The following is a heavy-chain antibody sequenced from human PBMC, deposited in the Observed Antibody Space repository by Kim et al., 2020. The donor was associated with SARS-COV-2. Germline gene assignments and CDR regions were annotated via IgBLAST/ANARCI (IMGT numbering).Heavy chain of an antibody. Sequence: TYYNPSLKSRVTISVDTSKNQFSLKLSSVTAAGTAVYYCARVGISPAFDIWGQGTMVTVSS. V-gene: IGHV4-31*02. J-gene: IGHJ3*02. D-gene: IGHD3-10*01. CDR3: ARVGISPAFDI. CDR2: T.